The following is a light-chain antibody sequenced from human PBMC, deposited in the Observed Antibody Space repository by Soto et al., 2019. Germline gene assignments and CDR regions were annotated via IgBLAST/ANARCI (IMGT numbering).Light chain of an antibody. CDR1: RSDVGRYNY. V-gene: IGLV2-14*01. CDR2: EVT. Sequence: QSVLTQPASVSGSPGQSITISCTGTRSDVGRYNYVSWYQQHPGKAPKLMIYEVTYRPSGVSARFSGSKSGNTASLPISGLQAEDEADYYCSSYSTTSSPHVLFGGGTKVTVL. CDR3: SSYSTTSSPHVL. J-gene: IGLJ2*01.